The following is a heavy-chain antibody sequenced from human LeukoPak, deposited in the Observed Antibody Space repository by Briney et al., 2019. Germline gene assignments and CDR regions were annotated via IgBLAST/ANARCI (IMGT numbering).Heavy chain of an antibody. D-gene: IGHD5-12*01. Sequence: SETLSLTCAVYGGSFSGYYWTWIRQPPGRGLEWIGEINHSGSTKYNPSLKSRVTISVDTSKNQFSLKLSSVTAADTAVYYCARSKPEQVATNNLYYYYGMDVWGQGTTVTVSS. J-gene: IGHJ6*02. CDR3: ARSKPEQVATNNLYYYYGMDV. CDR2: INHSGST. CDR1: GGSFSGYY. V-gene: IGHV4-34*01.